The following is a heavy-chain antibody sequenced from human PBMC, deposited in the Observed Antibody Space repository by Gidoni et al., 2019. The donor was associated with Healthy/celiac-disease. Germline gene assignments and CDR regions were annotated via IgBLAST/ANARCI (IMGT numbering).Heavy chain of an antibody. D-gene: IGHD6-6*01. V-gene: IGHV1-46*01. CDR1: GYTFTSYY. Sequence: QVQLVQSGAEVKKPGASVKVSCKASGYTFTSYYMHWVRQAPGQGLEWMGIINPRGGSTSYAQKFQGRVTMTRDTSTSTVYMELSSLRSEDTAVYYCARAGSIAARRHYYYGMDVWGQGTTVTVSS. J-gene: IGHJ6*02. CDR3: ARAGSIAARRHYYYGMDV. CDR2: INPRGGST.